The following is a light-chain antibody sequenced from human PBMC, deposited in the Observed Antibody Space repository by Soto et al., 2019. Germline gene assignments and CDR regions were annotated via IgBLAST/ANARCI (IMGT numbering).Light chain of an antibody. CDR3: SSYTSSSTRV. Sequence: QSALTQPPSVSGSPGQSITISCTGTSSDFGAYDFVSWYQQHPDKAPKLMIYEVSTRPSGVSNRFSGSKSVNTATLTISGLPAEDEDDYYCSSYTSSSTRVFGTGTKVTVL. V-gene: IGLV2-14*03. CDR2: EVS. J-gene: IGLJ1*01. CDR1: SSDFGAYDF.